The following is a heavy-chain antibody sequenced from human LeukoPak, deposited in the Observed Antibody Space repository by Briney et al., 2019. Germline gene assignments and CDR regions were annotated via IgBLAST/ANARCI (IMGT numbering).Heavy chain of an antibody. Sequence: PGGSLRLSCAASGFIFSSYWMSWVRQAPGKGLEWVANIKQDGSEKYYVDSVKGRFTISRDNAKNTLYLQMNSLRAEDTAVYYCARAPGFYFDYWGQGTLVTVSS. V-gene: IGHV3-7*01. CDR3: ARAPGFYFDY. CDR1: GFIFSSYW. CDR2: IKQDGSEK. J-gene: IGHJ4*02.